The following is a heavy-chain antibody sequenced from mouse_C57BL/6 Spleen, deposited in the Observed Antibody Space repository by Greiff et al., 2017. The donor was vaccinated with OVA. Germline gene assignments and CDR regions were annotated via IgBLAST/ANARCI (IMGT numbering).Heavy chain of an antibody. J-gene: IGHJ1*03. CDR3: ARHNYLWYFDV. CDR2: IDPSDSET. V-gene: IGHV1-52*01. CDR1: GYTFTSYW. D-gene: IGHD2-12*01. Sequence: QVQLQQPGAELVRPGSSVKLSCKASGYTFTSYWMHWVKQRPIQGLEWIGNIDPSDSETHYNQKFKDKATLTVDKSSSTAYMQLSSLTSEDSAVYYCARHNYLWYFDVWGTGTTVTVSS.